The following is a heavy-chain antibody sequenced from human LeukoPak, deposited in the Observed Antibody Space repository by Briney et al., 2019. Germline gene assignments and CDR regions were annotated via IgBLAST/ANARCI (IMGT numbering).Heavy chain of an antibody. CDR1: GYIFNDYY. CDR3: ARDGGLDV. V-gene: IGHV1-2*02. CDR2: INPTNGVS. J-gene: IGHJ6*02. Sequence: GASVKVSCKASGYIFNDYYMHWVRQAPGQGLEWMGWINPTNGVSKIPQRFQGRVTLTRDTSISTAHMEVSRLSSDDTAVYYCARDGGLDVWGQGTTVTVSS.